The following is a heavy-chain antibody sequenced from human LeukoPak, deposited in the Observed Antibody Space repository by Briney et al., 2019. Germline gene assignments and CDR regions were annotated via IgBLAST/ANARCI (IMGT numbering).Heavy chain of an antibody. CDR2: VSGNGANT. CDR1: GFTFISHT. V-gene: IGHV3-23*01. J-gene: IGHJ4*02. CDR3: ARDQRGLAHPPGALDY. Sequence: GGSLRLSCAASGFTFISHTMSWIRQAPGKGLEWVSGVSGNGANTYYADSVKGRFTISRDNAKNSLYLQMNSLRAEDTAVYYCARDQRGLAHPPGALDYWGQGTLVTVSS. D-gene: IGHD6-25*01.